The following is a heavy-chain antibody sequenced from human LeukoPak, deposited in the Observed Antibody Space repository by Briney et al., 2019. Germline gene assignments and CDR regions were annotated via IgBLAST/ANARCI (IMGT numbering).Heavy chain of an antibody. V-gene: IGHV3-23*01. D-gene: IGHD3-22*01. J-gene: IGHJ4*02. CDR1: GFTFSSYA. CDR2: ISGSGGST. CDR3: ARARRNYDSSGQSYYYFDY. Sequence: GGSLRLSCAASGFTFSSYAMSWVRQAPGKGLEWVSAISGSGGSTYYADSVKGRFTISRDNSKNTLYLQMNSLRAEDTAVYYCARARRNYDSSGQSYYYFDYWGQGTLVTVSS.